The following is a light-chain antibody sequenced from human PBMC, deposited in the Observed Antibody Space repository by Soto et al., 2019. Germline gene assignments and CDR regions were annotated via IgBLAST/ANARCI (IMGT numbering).Light chain of an antibody. J-gene: IGKJ2*01. Sequence: EIVMTQSPATLSVSPGERATLSCRASQSVSRKLAWYQQKVGQAPRLLIYGAFTRATGIPARFSGSGSGTEFTLTISGLQSEDFAVYYCQQYNNWPPMYTFGQGTKLES. CDR1: QSVSRK. CDR3: QQYNNWPPMYT. V-gene: IGKV3-15*01. CDR2: GAF.